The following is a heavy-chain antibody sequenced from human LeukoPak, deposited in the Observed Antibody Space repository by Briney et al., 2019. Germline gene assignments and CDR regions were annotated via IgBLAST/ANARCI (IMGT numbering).Heavy chain of an antibody. CDR2: IYADGGT. J-gene: IGHJ4*02. Sequence: GGSLRLSCAVSGFTASTNFMSRVRQAPGKGPEWVSIIYADGGTKYADSVKGRFTISRDTSKNTFSLQMNNLRAEDTAVYYCARLASRSYWGQGTLVAVSS. V-gene: IGHV3-53*01. CDR3: ARLASRSY. D-gene: IGHD6-6*01. CDR1: GFTASTNF.